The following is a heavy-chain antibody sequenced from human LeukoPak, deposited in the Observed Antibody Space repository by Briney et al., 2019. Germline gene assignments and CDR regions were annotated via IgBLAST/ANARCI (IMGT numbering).Heavy chain of an antibody. J-gene: IGHJ5*02. Sequence: ASVKVSCKASGYTFTGYYMHWVRQAPGQGLEWMGWINPNSGGTNYAQKFQGRVTMTRGTSISTAYMELSRLGSDDTAVYYCARKGRSGFWFDPWGQGTLVTVSS. CDR3: ARKGRSGFWFDP. CDR1: GYTFTGYY. V-gene: IGHV1-2*02. CDR2: INPNSGGT.